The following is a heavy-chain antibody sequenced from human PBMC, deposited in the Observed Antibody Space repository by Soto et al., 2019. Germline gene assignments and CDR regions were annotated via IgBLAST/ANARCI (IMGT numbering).Heavy chain of an antibody. CDR2: INPNSGGT. CDR1: GYTFTGYY. V-gene: IGHV1-2*04. CDR3: ARDRAGSMVRGVIYYYYYGMDV. D-gene: IGHD3-10*01. J-gene: IGHJ6*02. Sequence: QVQLVQSGAEVKKPGASVKVSCKASGYTFTGYYMHWVRQAPGQGLEWMGWINPNSGGTNYAQKVQGWVTMTRDTSISTAYMELSRLRSDDTAVYYCARDRAGSMVRGVIYYYYYGMDVWGQGTTVTVSS.